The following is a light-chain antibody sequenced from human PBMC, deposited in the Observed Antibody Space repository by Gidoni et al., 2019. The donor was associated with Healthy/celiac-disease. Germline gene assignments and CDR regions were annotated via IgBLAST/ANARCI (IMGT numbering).Light chain of an antibody. V-gene: IGKV1-5*03. CDR2: KAS. J-gene: IGKJ3*01. Sequence: DIQMTQSPSTLSASVGDRDTITCPASKSISSWLAWYQQKPGKAPKLLIYKASSLESGVPSRFSGSGSGTEFTLTISSLQPDDFATYYCQQYNSYSSFGPXTKVDIK. CDR3: QQYNSYSS. CDR1: KSISSW.